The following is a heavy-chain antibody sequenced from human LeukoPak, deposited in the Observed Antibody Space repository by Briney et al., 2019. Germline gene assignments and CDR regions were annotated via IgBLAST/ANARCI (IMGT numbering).Heavy chain of an antibody. J-gene: IGHJ4*02. CDR3: ARSRFYYYGSEDY. Sequence: SETLSLTCVVYGGSFSGYYWSWIRQSPGKGLEWIGEINHRGSTNYNPSLKRRVTISLDTSKNQFSLKLSSMTAADTAVYYCARSRFYYYGSEDYWGQGTLVTVSS. V-gene: IGHV4-34*01. D-gene: IGHD3-10*01. CDR2: INHRGST. CDR1: GGSFSGYY.